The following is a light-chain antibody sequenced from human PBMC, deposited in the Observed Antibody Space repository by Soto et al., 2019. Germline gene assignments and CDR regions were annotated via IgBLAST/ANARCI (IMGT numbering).Light chain of an antibody. V-gene: IGLV2-8*01. CDR2: DVN. J-gene: IGLJ1*01. Sequence: QSALTQPPSASGSPGQSVTISCTGTSSDVGSYTFVSWYQQYPGKAPKVLIYDVNKRPSGVPDRFSGSKSGNTASLTVSGLQSDDEADYFCSSYTTSALYVFGTGTKLTVL. CDR3: SSYTTSALYV. CDR1: SSDVGSYTF.